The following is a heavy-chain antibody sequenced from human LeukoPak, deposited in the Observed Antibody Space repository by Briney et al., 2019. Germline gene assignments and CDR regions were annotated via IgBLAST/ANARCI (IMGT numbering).Heavy chain of an antibody. J-gene: IGHJ4*02. CDR1: GGTFSSYA. D-gene: IGHD6-6*01. CDR2: IIPIFGTA. Sequence: SVKVSCKASGGTFSSYAISWVRQAPGQGLEWMGGIIPIFGTANYAQEFQGRVTITADESTSTAYMELSSLRSEDTAVYYCARDHLAYSSSSDYFDYWGQGTLVTVSS. V-gene: IGHV1-69*01. CDR3: ARDHLAYSSSSDYFDY.